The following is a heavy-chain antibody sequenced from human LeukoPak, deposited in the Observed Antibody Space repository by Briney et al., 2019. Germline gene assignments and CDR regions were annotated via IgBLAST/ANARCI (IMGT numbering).Heavy chain of an antibody. D-gene: IGHD2-21*02. Sequence: ASVTVSCKASGYTFTGYYMHWVRQAHGQGLEWMGRINPNRGGTNYAQKFPGRVTMTRDTSISTASLELSRLRSDETVVYYCARDRLDEAYCGGDCLDAFDIWGQGTMVTVSS. J-gene: IGHJ3*02. CDR3: ARDRLDEAYCGGDCLDAFDI. V-gene: IGHV1-2*05. CDR1: GYTFTGYY. CDR2: INPNRGGT.